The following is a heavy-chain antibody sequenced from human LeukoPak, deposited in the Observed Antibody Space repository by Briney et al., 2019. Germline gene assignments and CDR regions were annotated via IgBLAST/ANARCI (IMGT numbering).Heavy chain of an antibody. CDR3: ARPVLRSFDWFPENNWFHP. V-gene: IGHV1-2*02. CDR2: LNPNSGGT. CDR1: GYTFSVYY. J-gene: IGHJ5*02. D-gene: IGHD3-9*01. Sequence: GASVKVSCKVSGYTFSVYYIHWVRQAPGQGLEWMGWLNPNSGGTNYAQKFQGRVTMTRDTSISTAYMELSRLRSDDTAVYYCARPVLRSFDWFPENNWFHPWGQGILVTVSS.